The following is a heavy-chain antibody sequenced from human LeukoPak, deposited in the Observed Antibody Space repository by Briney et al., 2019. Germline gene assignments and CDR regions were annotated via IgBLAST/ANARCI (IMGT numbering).Heavy chain of an antibody. CDR1: GFTFSSYW. D-gene: IGHD3-22*01. CDR2: IKQDGSEK. J-gene: IGHJ4*02. CDR3: ARGQGDGSGYYTD. Sequence: GGSLRLSCAASGFTFSSYWMSWVRQAPGKGLEWVANIKQDGSEKYYVDSVKGRFTISRDNAKNSPYLQMNSLRAEDTAVYYCARGQGDGSGYYTDWGQGTLVTVSS. V-gene: IGHV3-7*05.